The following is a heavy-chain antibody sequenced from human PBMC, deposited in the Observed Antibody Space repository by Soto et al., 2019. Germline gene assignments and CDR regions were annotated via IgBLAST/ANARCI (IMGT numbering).Heavy chain of an antibody. CDR1: GDSVSSNSAA. V-gene: IGHV6-1*01. Sequence: SQTLSLTCAISGDSVSSNSAAWNWIRQSPSRGLEWLGRTYYRSKWYNDYAVSVKSRITINPDTSKNQFSLQLSSVTPEDTAVYYCARDGLVVVPAAMGRYYMDVWGKGTTVTVSS. CDR3: ARDGLVVVPAAMGRYYMDV. CDR2: TYYRSKWYN. D-gene: IGHD2-2*01. J-gene: IGHJ6*03.